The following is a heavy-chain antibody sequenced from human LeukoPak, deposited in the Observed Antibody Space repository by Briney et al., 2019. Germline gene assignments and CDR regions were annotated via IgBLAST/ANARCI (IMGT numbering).Heavy chain of an antibody. CDR1: GGSISSSSYY. J-gene: IGHJ3*02. Sequence: KPSETLSLTCTVSGGSISSSSYYWGWIRQPPGKGLEWIGSIYYGGGTYYNPSLKSRVTISVDTSKNQFSLKLSSVTAADTAVYYCARDSSSSDAFDIWGQGTMVTVSS. V-gene: IGHV4-39*01. CDR3: ARDSSSSDAFDI. CDR2: IYYGGGT. D-gene: IGHD2-2*01.